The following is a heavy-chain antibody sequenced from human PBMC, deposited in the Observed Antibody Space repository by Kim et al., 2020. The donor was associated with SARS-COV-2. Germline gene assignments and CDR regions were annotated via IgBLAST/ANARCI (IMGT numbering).Heavy chain of an antibody. D-gene: IGHD2-21*02. CDR3: ARGLAYCGGDCYSFFDY. CDR2: ISYDGSNK. CDR1: GFTFSSYA. Sequence: GGSLRLSCAASGFTFSSYAMHWVRQAPGKGLEWVAVISYDGSNKYYADSVKGRFTISRDNSKNTLYLQMNSLRAEDTAVYYCARGLAYCGGDCYSFFDYWGQGTLVTVSS. V-gene: IGHV3-30*04. J-gene: IGHJ4*02.